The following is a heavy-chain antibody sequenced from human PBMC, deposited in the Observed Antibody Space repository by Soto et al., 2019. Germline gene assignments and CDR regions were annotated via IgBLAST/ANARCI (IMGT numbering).Heavy chain of an antibody. CDR2: IIPIFGTA. Sequence: QVQLVQSGAEVKKPGSSVKISCKASGGTFSSYAISWVRQAPGQGLEWMGGIIPIFGTANYAQKFQGRVTITADESTSTAYMELSSLRSEDTAVYYCARERYCSGGSCYIIFGSDYYGMDVWGQGTTVTVSS. J-gene: IGHJ6*02. CDR1: GGTFSSYA. V-gene: IGHV1-69*01. D-gene: IGHD2-15*01. CDR3: ARERYCSGGSCYIIFGSDYYGMDV.